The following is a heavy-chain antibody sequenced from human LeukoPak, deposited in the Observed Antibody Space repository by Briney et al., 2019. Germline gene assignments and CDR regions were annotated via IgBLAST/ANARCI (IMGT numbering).Heavy chain of an antibody. V-gene: IGHV1-69*04. Sequence: KPGGSLRLSCAASGFTFSSYAISWVRQAPGQGLEWMGRIIPILGIANYAQKFQGRVTMTTDTSTSTAYMELRSLRSDDTAVYYCAGDAMVRGVIWHYGMDVWGQGTTVTVSS. CDR3: AGDAMVRGVIWHYGMDV. J-gene: IGHJ6*02. D-gene: IGHD3-10*01. CDR2: IIPILGIA. CDR1: GFTFSSYA.